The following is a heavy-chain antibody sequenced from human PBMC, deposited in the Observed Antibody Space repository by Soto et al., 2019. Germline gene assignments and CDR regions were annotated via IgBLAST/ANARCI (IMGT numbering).Heavy chain of an antibody. CDR1: GFTFSRSA. CDR2: ISGSGGST. Sequence: EVQLLESGGGLVQPGGSLRLSCAASGFTFSRSAMSWVRQAPGKGLEWLSAISGSGGSTFYADSVKGRFTISRDNSKNTXYXXMNSLRAEDSAVYFCANDHSRYDSGNYYLPLWFDPWGQGTLVTVSS. D-gene: IGHD3-10*01. V-gene: IGHV3-23*01. J-gene: IGHJ5*02. CDR3: ANDHSRYDSGNYYLPLWFDP.